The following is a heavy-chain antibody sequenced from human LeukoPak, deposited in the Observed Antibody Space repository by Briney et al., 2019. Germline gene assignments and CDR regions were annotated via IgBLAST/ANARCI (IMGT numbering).Heavy chain of an antibody. D-gene: IGHD3-10*01. V-gene: IGHV3-23*01. CDR3: SRGLGSGNPVDI. J-gene: IGHJ3*02. CDR1: GFTFSSYA. Sequence: GGSLRLSCAASGFTFSSYAMSWVRQAPGKGLEWVSAISGSGGSTYYADSVKGRFTISRDNSKNTLYLQMNSLRAEDTAVYYCSRGLGSGNPVDIWGQGTMVTVS. CDR2: ISGSGGST.